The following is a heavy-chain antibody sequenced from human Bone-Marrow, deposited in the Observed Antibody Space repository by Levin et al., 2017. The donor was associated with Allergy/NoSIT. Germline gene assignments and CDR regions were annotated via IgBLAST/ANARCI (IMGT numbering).Heavy chain of an antibody. Sequence: GGSLRLSCAASGFTFSSYAMSWVRQAPGKGLEWVSAISGSGGSTYYADSVKGRFTISRDNSKNTLYLQMNSLRAEDTAVYYCARGRGAAPLSYFDYWGQGTLVTVSS. CDR1: GFTFSSYA. J-gene: IGHJ4*02. CDR3: ARGRGAAPLSYFDY. D-gene: IGHD3-16*01. CDR2: ISGSGGST. V-gene: IGHV3-23*01.